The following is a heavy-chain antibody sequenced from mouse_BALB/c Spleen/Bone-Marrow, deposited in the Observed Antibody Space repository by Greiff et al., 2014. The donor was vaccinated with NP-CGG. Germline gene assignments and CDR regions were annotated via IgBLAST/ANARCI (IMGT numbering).Heavy chain of an antibody. CDR2: IYPGDGST. CDR3: AMTARGGIAY. CDR1: GYTFTSYD. J-gene: IGHJ3*01. D-gene: IGHD3-2*01. V-gene: IGHV1S33*01. Sequence: LVESGPELVKPGALVKISCKASGYTFTSYDINWVKQRPGQGLEWIGWIYPGDGSTKYNEKFKGKATLTADKSSSTAYMQISDLTAENSAVCFCAMTARGGIAYWGQGTLVTVSA.